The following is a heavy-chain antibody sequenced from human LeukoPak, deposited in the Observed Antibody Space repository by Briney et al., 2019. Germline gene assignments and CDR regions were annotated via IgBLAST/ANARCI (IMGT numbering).Heavy chain of an antibody. J-gene: IGHJ3*02. Sequence: PGGSLRLSCAASGFTFSSYAMSWVRQAPGKGLEWVGFIRSKAYGGTREYAASVKGRFTISRDDSKSIAYLQMDSLKTEDTAVYYCTRAPSYGSGSYGRVAFDIWGQGTMVTVSS. CDR2: IRSKAYGGTR. V-gene: IGHV3-49*04. D-gene: IGHD3-10*01. CDR3: TRAPSYGSGSYGRVAFDI. CDR1: GFTFSSYA.